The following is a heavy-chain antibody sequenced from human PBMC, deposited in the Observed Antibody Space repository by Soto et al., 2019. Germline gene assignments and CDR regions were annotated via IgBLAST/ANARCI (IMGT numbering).Heavy chain of an antibody. CDR3: ATVDNDYGSVF. V-gene: IGHV3-33*01. CDR2: VWYDGTTK. CDR1: GSTFSNYG. J-gene: IGHJ4*02. Sequence: QVQLVESGGGVVQPGTSLRLSCAASGSTFSNYGMHWVRQAPGKGLEWVAVVWYDGTTKFYPASVKGRFTISRDNSNNTLYLQMNSLRVEDTAVYYCATVDNDYGSVFWGQGTLVTVSS. D-gene: IGHD3-10*01.